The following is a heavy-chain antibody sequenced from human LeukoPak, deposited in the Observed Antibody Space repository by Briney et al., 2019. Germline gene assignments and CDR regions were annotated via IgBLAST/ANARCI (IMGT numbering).Heavy chain of an antibody. Sequence: ASVKVSCKASGYTFTSYDINWVRQATGQGLEWMGWMNPNSGNTGYAQKFQGRVTMTRNTSISTAYMELSTLRSEDTAVYYCARLLWFGPHPEFDYWGQGTLVTVSS. CDR3: ARLLWFGPHPEFDY. V-gene: IGHV1-8*01. CDR1: GYTFTSYD. CDR2: MNPNSGNT. J-gene: IGHJ4*02. D-gene: IGHD3-10*01.